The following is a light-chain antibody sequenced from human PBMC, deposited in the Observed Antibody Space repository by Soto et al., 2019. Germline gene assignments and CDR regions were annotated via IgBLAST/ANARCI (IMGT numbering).Light chain of an antibody. CDR1: QSLLYSSDNKNY. CDR3: QQYNNWPPLT. V-gene: IGKV4-1*01. CDR2: WAS. Sequence: IVLTQSPASLAVSLGERATINCKSSQSLLYSSDNKNYLAWYQQNPGQPPKLLINWASTRESGVPDRFSGSGSGTDFTLTITTLQAEDVAVYYCQQYNNWPPLTFGGGTKVEIK. J-gene: IGKJ4*01.